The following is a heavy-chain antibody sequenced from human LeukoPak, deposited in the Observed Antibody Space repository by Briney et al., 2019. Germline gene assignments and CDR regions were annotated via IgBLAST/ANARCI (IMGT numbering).Heavy chain of an antibody. Sequence: SETLSLTCTVSGGSISSGTYYWGWIRQPPGKGLEWIGSIYYSGSTYYNPSLKSRVTISVDTSKNQFSLKLSSVTAADTAVYYCARPYGSGSYYGVGAFDIWGQGTMVTVSS. CDR1: GGSISSGTYY. CDR2: IYYSGST. CDR3: ARPYGSGSYYGVGAFDI. D-gene: IGHD3-10*01. V-gene: IGHV4-39*01. J-gene: IGHJ3*02.